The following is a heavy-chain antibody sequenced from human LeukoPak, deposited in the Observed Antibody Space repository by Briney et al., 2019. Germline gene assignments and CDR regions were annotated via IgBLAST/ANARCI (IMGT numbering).Heavy chain of an antibody. V-gene: IGHV3-11*01. CDR1: GFTFSDYY. CDR3: ARGVSLLWFGELSANWFDP. CDR2: ISSSGSTI. Sequence: SGGSLRLSCAASGFTFSDYYMSWIRQAPGKGLEWVSYISSSGSTIYYADSVKGRFTISRDNAKNSLYLQMNSLRAEDTAVYYCARGVSLLWFGELSANWFDPWGQGTLVTVSS. D-gene: IGHD3-10*01. J-gene: IGHJ5*02.